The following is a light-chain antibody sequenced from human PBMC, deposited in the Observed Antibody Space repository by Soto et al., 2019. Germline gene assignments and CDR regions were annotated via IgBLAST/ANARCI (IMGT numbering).Light chain of an antibody. CDR1: TGAVTIGHY. CDR2: DTN. CDR3: LISSGGARV. J-gene: IGLJ3*02. V-gene: IGLV7-46*01. Sequence: QAVVTQEPSLTVSPGGTVSLTCGSNTGAVTIGHYPCWFQQKPGQAPRTLVYDTNNRHSWTPARFSGSLLGGKAALTLSGAQPEDEADYYCLISSGGARVFGGGTKVTVL.